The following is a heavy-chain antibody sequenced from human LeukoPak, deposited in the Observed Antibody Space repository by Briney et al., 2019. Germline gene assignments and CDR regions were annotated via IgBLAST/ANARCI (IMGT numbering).Heavy chain of an antibody. CDR2: IYYSGST. V-gene: IGHV4-30-4*07. CDR1: GGSISSGSYY. D-gene: IGHD4-17*01. J-gene: IGHJ6*03. CDR3: ARSYGDQTPYYYYYMDV. Sequence: SETLSLTCTVSGGSISSGSYYWTWIRQPPGKGLEWIGYIYYSGSTYYNPSLKSRVTISVDTSKNQFSLKLSSVTAADTAVYYCARSYGDQTPYYYYYMDVWGKGTTVTVSS.